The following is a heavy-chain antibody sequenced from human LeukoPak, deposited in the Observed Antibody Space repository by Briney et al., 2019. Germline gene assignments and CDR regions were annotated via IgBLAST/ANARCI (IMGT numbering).Heavy chain of an antibody. V-gene: IGHV4-34*01. D-gene: IGHD6-13*01. Sequence: SETLSLTCAVYGGSFSGYYWSWIRQPPGKGLEWIGEINHSGSTNYNPSLKSRVTISVDTSKNQFSLKLSSVTAADTAVYYCVTYSSSWYYFDYWGQGTLVTVSS. J-gene: IGHJ4*02. CDR2: INHSGST. CDR3: VTYSSSWYYFDY. CDR1: GGSFSGYY.